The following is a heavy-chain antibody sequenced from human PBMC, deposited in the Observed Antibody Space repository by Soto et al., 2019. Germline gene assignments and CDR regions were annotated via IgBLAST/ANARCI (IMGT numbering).Heavy chain of an antibody. V-gene: IGHV4-34*01. Sequence: SQTMSLTCAVYGGSFSGYYWSWIRQPPGKGLEWIGAISHRGSTNYNPSLKSRVPIPVDTCKNQFSLKLSSVSAADRAVYYCARDYRYAFWSGYNMGGLDYWVQGTMVRVSS. CDR3: ARDYRYAFWSGYNMGGLDY. CDR1: GGSFSGYY. CDR2: ISHRGST. D-gene: IGHD3-3*01. J-gene: IGHJ4*02.